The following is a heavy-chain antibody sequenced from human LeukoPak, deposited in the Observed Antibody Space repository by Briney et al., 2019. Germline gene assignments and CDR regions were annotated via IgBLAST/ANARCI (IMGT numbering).Heavy chain of an antibody. CDR3: ARVPWDDILTGPWYMDV. V-gene: IGHV3-21*01. J-gene: IGHJ6*03. D-gene: IGHD3-9*01. Sequence: GGSLRLSCAASGFTFSSYSMNWVRQAPGKGLEWVSSISSSSSYIYYADSVKGRFTISRDNAKNSLYLQMNSLRAEDTAVYYCARVPWDDILTGPWYMDVWGKGTTVTVSS. CDR2: ISSSSSYI. CDR1: GFTFSSYS.